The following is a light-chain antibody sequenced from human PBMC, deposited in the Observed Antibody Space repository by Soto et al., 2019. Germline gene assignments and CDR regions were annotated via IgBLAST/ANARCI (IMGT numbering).Light chain of an antibody. CDR2: DAS. CDR1: QSISSW. J-gene: IGKJ1*01. CDR3: QQYNSYSRM. V-gene: IGKV1-5*01. Sequence: DLQMTQSPSTLSASVGDRVTITCRASQSISSWLAWYQQKPGKAPKLLIYDASNLESGVPSRFSGSASGTEFTLTISSLQPDDFATYYCQQYNSYSRMFGQGTKVEIK.